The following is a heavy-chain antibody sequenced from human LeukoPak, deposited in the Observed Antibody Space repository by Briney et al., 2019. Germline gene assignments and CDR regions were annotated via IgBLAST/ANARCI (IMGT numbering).Heavy chain of an antibody. Sequence: ASVKVSCKASGYTFTGYYMHWVRQAPGQGLEWMGWINPNSGGTNYAQKFQGRVTMTRDTSISTAYMELSRLRSDDTAVYYCASPPGDILTGHYGLSYWGQGTLVTVSS. V-gene: IGHV1-2*02. CDR1: GYTFTGYY. CDR3: ASPPGDILTGHYGLSY. CDR2: INPNSGGT. J-gene: IGHJ4*02. D-gene: IGHD3-9*01.